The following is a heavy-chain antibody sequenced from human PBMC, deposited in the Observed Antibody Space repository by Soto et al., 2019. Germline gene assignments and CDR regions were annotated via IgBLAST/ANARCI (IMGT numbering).Heavy chain of an antibody. CDR1: GGSVSSGGYF. Sequence: ETLSLTCTVSGGSVSSGGYFWSWVRQPPGKELEWIGYTSYSGSANQNPSLKGRVTMSVDTSNNRFSLRLTSVTASDTAVYYCARSGSAYSHYYFDFWGQGALVTVSS. V-gene: IGHV4-61*08. CDR3: ARSGSAYSHYYFDF. D-gene: IGHD3-22*01. CDR2: TSYSGSA. J-gene: IGHJ4*02.